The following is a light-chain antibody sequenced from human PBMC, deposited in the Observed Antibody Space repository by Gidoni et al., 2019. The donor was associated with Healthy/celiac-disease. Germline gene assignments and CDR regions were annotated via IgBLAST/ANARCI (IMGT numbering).Light chain of an antibody. CDR3: CSYTSRATP. CDR1: SSDVGSDDY. V-gene: IGLV2-11*01. CDR2: NAK. J-gene: IGLJ1*01. Sequence: QSALIRPPSVSGSPGQSVTISRTGTSSDVGSDDYVSWYQQHPGTVPKPMIYNAKTQPSGVPGRSAGSKSGNTASMTIAGRQDEDEADYECCSYTSRATPVGTGTKVTVL.